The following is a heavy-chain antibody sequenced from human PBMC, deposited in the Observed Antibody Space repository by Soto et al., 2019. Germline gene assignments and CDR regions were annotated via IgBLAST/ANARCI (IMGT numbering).Heavy chain of an antibody. V-gene: IGHV3-53*01. CDR2: IYSGGST. CDR1: GFTVSSNY. CDR3: ARDHGSGTDYYYYGMDV. D-gene: IGHD3-10*01. J-gene: IGHJ6*02. Sequence: PGGSLRLSCAASGFTVSSNYMSWVRQAPGKGLEWVSVIYSGGSTYYADSVKGRFTISRDNSKNTLYLQMNSLRAEDTAVYYCARDHGSGTDYYYYGMDVWGQGTTVTVSS.